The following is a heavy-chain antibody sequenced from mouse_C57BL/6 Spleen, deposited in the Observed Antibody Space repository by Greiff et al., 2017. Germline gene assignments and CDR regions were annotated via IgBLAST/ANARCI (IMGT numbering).Heavy chain of an antibody. D-gene: IGHD3-2*02. J-gene: IGHJ3*01. Sequence: EVQGVESGGDLVKPGGSLKLSCAASGFTFSSYGMSWVRQTPDKRLEWVATISSGGSYTYYPDSVKGRFTISRDNAKNTLYLQMSSLKSEDTAMYYCARHKDSSGYPFAYWGQGTLVTVSA. CDR3: ARHKDSSGYPFAY. V-gene: IGHV5-6*01. CDR2: ISSGGSYT. CDR1: GFTFSSYG.